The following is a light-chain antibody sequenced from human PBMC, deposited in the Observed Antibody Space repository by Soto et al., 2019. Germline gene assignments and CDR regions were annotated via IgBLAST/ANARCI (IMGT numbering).Light chain of an antibody. CDR1: QSVSSN. V-gene: IGKV3-15*01. J-gene: IGKJ2*01. CDR3: QQYNNWPPYT. CDR2: GAS. Sequence: EIVMTQSPATLSVSPGERVTLSCRASQSVSSNLAWYQQKPGQAPRLLIYGASTRATGIPARFSGSRSGTEFTLTISSLQSEDFAVYYCQQYNNWPPYTFGQGNKLEIK.